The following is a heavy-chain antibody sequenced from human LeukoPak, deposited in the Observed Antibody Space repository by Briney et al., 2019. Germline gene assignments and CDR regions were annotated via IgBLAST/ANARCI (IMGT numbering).Heavy chain of an antibody. V-gene: IGHV1-46*01. CDR2: INPSGGST. Sequence: AASVKVSCRASGYTFTSYYVHWVRQAPGQGLEWMGIINPSGGSTSYAQKFQGRVTMTRDTSISTAYMELSSLRSEDTAVYYCARGLLGYDSSGYYYVFFDYYYGMDVWGQGTTVTVSS. J-gene: IGHJ6*02. CDR1: GYTFTSYY. CDR3: ARGLLGYDSSGYYYVFFDYYYGMDV. D-gene: IGHD3-22*01.